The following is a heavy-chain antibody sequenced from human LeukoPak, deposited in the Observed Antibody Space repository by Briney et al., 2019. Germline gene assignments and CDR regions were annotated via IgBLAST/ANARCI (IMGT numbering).Heavy chain of an antibody. V-gene: IGHV4-59*01. J-gene: IGHJ5*02. Sequence: PSETLSLTCTVSGGSISSYYWSWIRHPPGPGQERIGYIYYSGSTNSNPSLKRRVTITVDTSKIQCSLKLSSVTAADTAVYYCARVLGQEHYCISTSCYGSNWFDPWGQGTLVTVSS. D-gene: IGHD2-2*01. CDR3: ARVLGQEHYCISTSCYGSNWFDP. CDR1: GGSISSYY. CDR2: IYYSGST.